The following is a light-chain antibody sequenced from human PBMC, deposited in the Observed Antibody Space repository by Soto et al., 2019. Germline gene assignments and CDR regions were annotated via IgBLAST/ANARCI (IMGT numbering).Light chain of an antibody. Sequence: EIVLTQSPGTLSLCPGERATLSCRASQSVSSSYLAWYQQKPGQAPRLLIYGASSRATGIPDRFSGSGSGTDFTLTISSLETEDFAVYYCQHRTNWLTFGGGTKVEIK. V-gene: IGKV3D-20*02. J-gene: IGKJ4*01. CDR1: QSVSSSY. CDR3: QHRTNWLT. CDR2: GAS.